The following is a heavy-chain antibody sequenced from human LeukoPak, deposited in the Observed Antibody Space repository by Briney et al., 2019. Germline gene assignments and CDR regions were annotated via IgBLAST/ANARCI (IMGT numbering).Heavy chain of an antibody. CDR3: ARGSSGWDNYFDS. D-gene: IGHD6-19*01. V-gene: IGHV4-30-4*02. Sequence: PSETLSLTCTVSGGSISSGDYYWSWIRQPPGKGLEWIGYIYYSGSTYYNPSLKSRVTMSVDTSKNQFSLKLTSVTAADTAVYYCARGSSGWDNYFDSWGQGTLVTVSS. J-gene: IGHJ4*02. CDR1: GGSISSGDYY. CDR2: IYYSGST.